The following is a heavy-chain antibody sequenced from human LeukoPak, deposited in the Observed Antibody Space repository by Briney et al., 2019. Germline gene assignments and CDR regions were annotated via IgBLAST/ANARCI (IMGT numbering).Heavy chain of an antibody. J-gene: IGHJ6*02. CDR2: ISAYNGNT. CDR3: ARDGRDYYYYYGMDV. CDR1: GYTFTSYG. V-gene: IGHV1-18*01. Sequence: GASVKVSCKASGYTFTSYGISWVRQAPGQGVEWMGWISAYNGNTNYAQKLQGRVTMTTNTSTSTAYMELRSLRSDDTAVYYCARDGRDYYYYYGMDVWGQGTTVTVSS.